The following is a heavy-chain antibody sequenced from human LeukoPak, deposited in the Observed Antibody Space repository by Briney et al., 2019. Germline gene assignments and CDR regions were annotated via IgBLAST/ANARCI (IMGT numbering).Heavy chain of an antibody. Sequence: PSETLSLTCTVSGGSISSGSYYWSWIRQPAGKGLEWLGEINHSGSTNYNPSLKSRVTISVDTSKNQFSLRLSSVTAADTAVYFCAKLGWFGEFGNWGQGTLVTVSS. D-gene: IGHD3-10*01. J-gene: IGHJ4*02. CDR1: GGSISSGSYY. CDR3: AKLGWFGEFGN. CDR2: INHSGST. V-gene: IGHV4-61*10.